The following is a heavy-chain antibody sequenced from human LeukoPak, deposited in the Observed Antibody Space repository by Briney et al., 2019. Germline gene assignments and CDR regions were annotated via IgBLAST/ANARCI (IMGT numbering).Heavy chain of an antibody. V-gene: IGHV3-30*02. CDR2: IRYDGSNK. J-gene: IGHJ4*02. CDR1: GFTFSSYG. D-gene: IGHD6-25*01. CDR3: AKDPTMSRLYYFEY. Sequence: GGSLRLSCAASGFTFSSYGIHWVRQAPGKGLEWVAFIRYDGSNKYCADSVKGRFTISRDNSKNTVFLQMSSLRADDTAVYYCAKDPTMSRLYYFEYWGQGSLVTVSS.